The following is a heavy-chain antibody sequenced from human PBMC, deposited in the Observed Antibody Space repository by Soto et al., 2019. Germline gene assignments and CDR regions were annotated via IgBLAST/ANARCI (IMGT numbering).Heavy chain of an antibody. V-gene: IGHV1-8*01. D-gene: IGHD2-15*01. CDR1: GYTFTSYD. Sequence: QVQLVQSGAEVKKPGASVKVSCKASGYTFTSYDINWVRQATGQGLEWMGWMNPNSGNTGYAQKFQGRVTMTRNTSISTADMALSSLRAEDTAVYYCARGIIGWQPLPRGGQGTLVTVSS. J-gene: IGHJ4*02. CDR2: MNPNSGNT. CDR3: ARGIIGWQPLPR.